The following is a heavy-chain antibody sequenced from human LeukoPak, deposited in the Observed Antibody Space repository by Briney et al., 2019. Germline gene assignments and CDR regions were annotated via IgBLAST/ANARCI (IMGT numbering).Heavy chain of an antibody. CDR2: ISWNTNNI. D-gene: IGHD4-17*01. Sequence: GGSLRLSCAASGFRFADYAMHWVRQAPGKGLEWVSDISWNTNNIGYADSVKGRFTISRDNTKNSLYLQMNSLRVEDTALYYCAKAPGVTTGWFDPWGQGTLVTVSS. CDR3: AKAPGVTTGWFDP. V-gene: IGHV3-9*01. J-gene: IGHJ5*02. CDR1: GFRFADYA.